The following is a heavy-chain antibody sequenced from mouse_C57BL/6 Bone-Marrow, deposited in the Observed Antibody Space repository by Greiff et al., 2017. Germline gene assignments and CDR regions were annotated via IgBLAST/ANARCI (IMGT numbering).Heavy chain of an antibody. V-gene: IGHV1-55*01. Sequence: VQLQQSGAELVKPGASVKMSCTASGYTFTSYWITWVKQRPGKGLEWIGDINPGSGSTNYNEKFKSKATLTVDTSSNTAYMQLSSLTSEDSAVYYCARPGRAMDYWGQGTSVTVSS. CDR2: INPGSGST. CDR1: GYTFTSYW. J-gene: IGHJ4*01. CDR3: ARPGRAMDY.